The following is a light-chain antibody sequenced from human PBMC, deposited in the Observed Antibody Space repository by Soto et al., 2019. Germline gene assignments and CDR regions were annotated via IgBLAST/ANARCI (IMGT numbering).Light chain of an antibody. Sequence: DIQMTQSPSSLSASVGDRVTITCRASQSISASLNWYQQKPGAAPRLLISRASSVMSGVPPRFSGRGSGRDFTLTISSLRPEDIGTYFCQPSYSSPWTFGPGTKVDIK. J-gene: IGKJ1*01. CDR3: QPSYSSPWT. CDR1: QSISAS. CDR2: RAS. V-gene: IGKV1-39*01.